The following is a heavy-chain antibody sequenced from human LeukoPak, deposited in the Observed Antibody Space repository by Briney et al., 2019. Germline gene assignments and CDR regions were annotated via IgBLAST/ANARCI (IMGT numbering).Heavy chain of an antibody. J-gene: IGHJ4*02. Sequence: PGGSLRFSCAASGFTFSSYVMHWVRQAPGKGLEWVVVIWYDGSNKYYADSVKGRFTISRDNSKNTLYLQMNSLRAEDTAVYYCATLRREDYDSSGSRSFDYWGQGTLVTVSS. CDR1: GFTFSSYV. CDR2: IWYDGSNK. D-gene: IGHD3-22*01. CDR3: ATLRREDYDSSGSRSFDY. V-gene: IGHV3-33*01.